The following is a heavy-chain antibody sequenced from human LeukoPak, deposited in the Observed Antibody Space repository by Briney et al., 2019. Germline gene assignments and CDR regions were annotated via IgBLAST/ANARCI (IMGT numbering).Heavy chain of an antibody. CDR3: ARENRGSNYGWYFDY. CDR2: IYTSGST. J-gene: IGHJ4*02. D-gene: IGHD5-18*01. Sequence: PSQTLSLTCTVSGNSISSGDNYWSWIRQPAGKGLEWIGRIYTSGSTNYNPSLKSRVTISVDTSKNQFSLKLNSVTATDTAVYYCARENRGSNYGWYFDYWGQGTLVTVSS. V-gene: IGHV4-61*02. CDR1: GNSISSGDNY.